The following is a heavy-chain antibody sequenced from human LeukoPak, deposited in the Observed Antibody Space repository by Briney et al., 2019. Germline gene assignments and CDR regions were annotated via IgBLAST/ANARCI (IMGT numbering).Heavy chain of an antibody. CDR3: ARDRYIFAGPDAYYYMDV. Sequence: PSETLSLTCTVSGVSISSYYWSWIRQPPGKGLEWIGYIYHNGSTNYNPSLKSRVTISVDTSKNQFSLKLSSVTAADTAVYYCARDRYIFAGPDAYYYMDVWGKGTTVTISS. CDR1: GVSISSYY. D-gene: IGHD5-18*01. V-gene: IGHV4-59*01. CDR2: IYHNGST. J-gene: IGHJ6*03.